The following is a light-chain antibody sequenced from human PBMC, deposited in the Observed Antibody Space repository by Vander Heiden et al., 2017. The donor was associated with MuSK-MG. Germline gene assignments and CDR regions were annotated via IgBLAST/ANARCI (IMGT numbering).Light chain of an antibody. J-gene: IGKJ4*01. CDR3: QQYDNLPLT. Sequence: QMAQSPSSLSASVGDRVTLTCQASQDISNYLDWYQQKPGKAPKLLIYDASNLETGVPSRFSGSGSGTDFTFTISSLQPEDFATYYCQQYDNLPLTFGGGTKVEIK. V-gene: IGKV1-33*01. CDR2: DAS. CDR1: QDISNY.